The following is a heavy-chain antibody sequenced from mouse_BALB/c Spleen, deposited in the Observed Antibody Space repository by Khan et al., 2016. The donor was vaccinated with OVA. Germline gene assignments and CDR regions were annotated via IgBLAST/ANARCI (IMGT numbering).Heavy chain of an antibody. J-gene: IGHJ4*01. CDR3: ARGNYYGYGMDD. V-gene: IGHV3-2*02. CDR2: ISYSGST. CDR1: GYSITSNYA. D-gene: IGHD1-1*01. Sequence: EVQLQESGPGLVKPSQSLSLTCTVTGYSITSNYAWNWIRQFPGNKLEWMGYISYSGSTNYNPSLNSRIPFTRHTYKTQFFLQLNSVTNEDTATYYGARGNYYGYGMDDWGQGTSITVSS.